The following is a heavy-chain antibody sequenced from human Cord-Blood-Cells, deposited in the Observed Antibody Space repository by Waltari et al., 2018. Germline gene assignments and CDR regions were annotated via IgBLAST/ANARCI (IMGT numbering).Heavy chain of an antibody. Sequence: QVPLQQWGAGLLKPWETLYITCAVYGGSFSGSYCAGIRQPPAQGLEWFGEINHSGSTNYNPSLKSRVTISVDTSKNQFSLKLSSVTAADTAVYYCARGGTIRRYFDWLYYFDYWGQGTLVTVSS. D-gene: IGHD3-9*01. CDR3: ARGGTIRRYFDWLYYFDY. V-gene: IGHV4-34*01. CDR2: INHSGST. J-gene: IGHJ4*02. CDR1: GGSFSGSY.